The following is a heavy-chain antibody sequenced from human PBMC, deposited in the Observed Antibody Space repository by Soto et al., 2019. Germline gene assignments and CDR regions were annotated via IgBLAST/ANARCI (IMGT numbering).Heavy chain of an antibody. CDR2: IIPIFGTA. Sequence: GASVKVSCKASGGTFSSYAISWVRQAPGQGLEWMGGIIPIFGTANYAQKFQGRVTITADESTSTAYMELSSLRSEDTAVYYCARTISGYSYGPYYYYGMDVWGQGTTVTVSS. CDR1: GGTFSSYA. CDR3: ARTISGYSYGPYYYYGMDV. V-gene: IGHV1-69*13. J-gene: IGHJ6*02. D-gene: IGHD5-18*01.